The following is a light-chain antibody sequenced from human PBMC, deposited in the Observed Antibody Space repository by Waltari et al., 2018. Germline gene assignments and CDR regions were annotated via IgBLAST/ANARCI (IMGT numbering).Light chain of an antibody. CDR3: HQSNSLPYT. Sequence: EIVLTQSPDFHSVTPKEKVTITCRASQSIGSSLHWYQQKPDQSPKLVIKFASQSFSGVPSRFSGSGSGTDFTLTINSLEAEDAATYYCHQSNSLPYTFGQGTKLEIK. J-gene: IGKJ2*01. V-gene: IGKV6-21*01. CDR2: FAS. CDR1: QSIGSS.